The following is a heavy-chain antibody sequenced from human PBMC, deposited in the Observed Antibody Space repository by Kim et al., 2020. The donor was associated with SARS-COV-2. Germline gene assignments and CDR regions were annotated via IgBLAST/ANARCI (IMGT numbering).Heavy chain of an antibody. CDR1: GGSISSCAYY. CDR2: IYYSGST. CDR3: ARAKARVVVDAFDI. Sequence: SETLSLTCTVSGGSISSCAYYWSWIRQHPGEGLEWIGYIYYSGSTYYNPSLKSRVTISVDTSKNQFSLTLSSVTVADTAVYYCARAKARVVVDAFDIWGQGTMVTVSS. J-gene: IGHJ3*02. V-gene: IGHV4-31*03. D-gene: IGHD3-22*01.